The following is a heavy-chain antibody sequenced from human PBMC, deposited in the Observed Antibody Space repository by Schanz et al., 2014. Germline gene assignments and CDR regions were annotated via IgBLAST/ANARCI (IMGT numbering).Heavy chain of an antibody. CDR1: GFTFSSYA. V-gene: IGHV3-30-3*01. Sequence: QVQLLQFGGGVVQPGRSLRLSCAASGFTFSSYAMHWVRQAPGKGLEWVALISNDGSIKYYADSVEGRFTISRDNSRNTLYLQMNSLRTEDTAVYYCAKDPSHGDYDYDFDYWGQGTLVTVSS. D-gene: IGHD3-16*01. J-gene: IGHJ4*02. CDR2: ISNDGSIK. CDR3: AKDPSHGDYDYDFDY.